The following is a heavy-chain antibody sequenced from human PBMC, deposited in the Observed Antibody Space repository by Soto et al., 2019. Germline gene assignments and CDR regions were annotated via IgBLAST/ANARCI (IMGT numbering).Heavy chain of an antibody. V-gene: IGHV3-33*01. Sequence: QVQLVESGGGMVQPGRSLRLSCAASGFTFSSYGMHWVRQAPGKGLEWVAVIWYDGSNKYYADSVKGRFTISRDNSKNTLYLQMNSLRAEDTAVYYCARVVEYDFWSGYSAFGMDVWGQGTTVTVSS. CDR3: ARVVEYDFWSGYSAFGMDV. D-gene: IGHD3-3*01. CDR1: GFTFSSYG. J-gene: IGHJ6*02. CDR2: IWYDGSNK.